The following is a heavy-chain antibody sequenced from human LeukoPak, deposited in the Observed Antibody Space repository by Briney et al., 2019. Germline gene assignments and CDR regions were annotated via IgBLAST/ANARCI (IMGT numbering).Heavy chain of an antibody. Sequence: GGSLRLSCATSGFTFDDYAMHWVRPAPGKGLEWVSGISWNSGLIGYADSVKGRFTISRDNAKNSLYLQMNSLRAEDTALYYCAKEADYHGELLYYYFDYWGQGTLVTVSS. CDR1: GFTFDDYA. CDR2: ISWNSGLI. D-gene: IGHD3-10*01. CDR3: AKEADYHGELLYYYFDY. J-gene: IGHJ4*02. V-gene: IGHV3-9*01.